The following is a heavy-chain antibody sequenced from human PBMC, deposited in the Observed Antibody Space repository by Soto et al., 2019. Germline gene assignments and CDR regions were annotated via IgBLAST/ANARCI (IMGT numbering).Heavy chain of an antibody. J-gene: IGHJ4*02. CDR1: GFTFSSYA. CDR2: ISYDGRDK. V-gene: IGHV3-30*18. Sequence: QVQLVESGGGVVQPGRSLRLSCAASGFTFSSYAMHWFRQAPGKGLEWVAVISYDGRDKYYADSVKGRFTISRDNSKNTLNLQMNSLRADDTAVYYCAKALGELSPESYDYWGQGTLITVSS. D-gene: IGHD3-16*02. CDR3: AKALGELSPESYDY.